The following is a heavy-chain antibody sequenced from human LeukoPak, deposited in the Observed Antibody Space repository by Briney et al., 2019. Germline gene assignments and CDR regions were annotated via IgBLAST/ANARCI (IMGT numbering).Heavy chain of an antibody. CDR3: AREEARITMLRGVTYFEY. CDR2: ICWNGGST. Sequence: PGGSLRLSCAASGFTFDDYGMSWVRQAPGKGLEWVSFICWNGGSTGYADSVKGRFAISRDNAKSSLYLQMSSLRAEDTALYYCAREEARITMLRGVTYFEYWGQGTLVTVSS. CDR1: GFTFDDYG. J-gene: IGHJ4*02. D-gene: IGHD3-10*01. V-gene: IGHV3-20*04.